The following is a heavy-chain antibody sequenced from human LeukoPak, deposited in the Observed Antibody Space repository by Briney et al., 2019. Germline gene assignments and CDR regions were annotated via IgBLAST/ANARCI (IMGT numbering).Heavy chain of an antibody. Sequence: GGSLRLSCAASGFTFSSYAMHWVRQAPGKGLEWVAVISYDGSNKYYADSVKGRFTISRDNSKNTLYLQMNSLRAEDTAVYYCARAPRTVTTLDYWGQGTLVTVSS. CDR2: ISYDGSNK. V-gene: IGHV3-30-3*01. J-gene: IGHJ4*02. CDR3: ARAPRTVTTLDY. D-gene: IGHD4-17*01. CDR1: GFTFSSYA.